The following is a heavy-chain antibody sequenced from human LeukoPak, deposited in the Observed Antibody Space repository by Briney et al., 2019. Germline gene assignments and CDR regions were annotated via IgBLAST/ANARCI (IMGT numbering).Heavy chain of an antibody. Sequence: ASVKVSCKASGYTFTTYYMHWVRQAPGQGLEWMGVIKPSGGSTTYAQKFQGRVTMTRDMSTSTVYMQLSSLRSEDTAVYYCARSFGGGKGYYFDYWGQGTLVTVSS. CDR2: IKPSGGST. V-gene: IGHV1-46*01. CDR1: GYTFTTYY. CDR3: ARSFGGGKGYYFDY. J-gene: IGHJ4*02. D-gene: IGHD3-16*01.